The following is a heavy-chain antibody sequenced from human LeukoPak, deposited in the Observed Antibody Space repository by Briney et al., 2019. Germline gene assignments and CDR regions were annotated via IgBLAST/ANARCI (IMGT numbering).Heavy chain of an antibody. CDR3: ARSRWFDS. CDR1: GGSISSYY. CDR2: IYYGGST. Sequence: SETLSLTCTVSGGSISSYYWSWIRQPPGKGLEWIGYIYYGGSTNYNPSLKSRVTISVDTSKNQFSLKLSSVTAADTAVYYCARSRWFDSWGQGTLVTVSS. V-gene: IGHV4-59*01. J-gene: IGHJ5*01.